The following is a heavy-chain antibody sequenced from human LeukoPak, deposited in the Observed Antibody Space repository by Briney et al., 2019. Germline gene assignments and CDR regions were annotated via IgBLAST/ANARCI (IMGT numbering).Heavy chain of an antibody. J-gene: IGHJ2*01. Sequence: PSETLSLTCTVSGASISNYYWSWIRQPPGKGLEWIGYIFYSGSTNYNPSLKSRVTISLATSNNQFSLQLRSVTAADTAVYYCARFTTVVPAFWYFDLWGRGTLVTVSS. D-gene: IGHD4-23*01. V-gene: IGHV4-59*08. CDR1: GASISNYY. CDR3: ARFTTVVPAFWYFDL. CDR2: IFYSGST.